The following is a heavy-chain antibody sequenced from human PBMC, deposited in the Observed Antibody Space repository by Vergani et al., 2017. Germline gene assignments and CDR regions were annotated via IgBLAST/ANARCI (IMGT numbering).Heavy chain of an antibody. V-gene: IGHV4-34*01. D-gene: IGHD3-22*01. CDR3: ARGCTFSTHYDSSGYYYFFDY. CDR1: GGSFSGYY. Sequence: QVQLQQWGAGLLKPSETLSLTCAVYGGSFSGYYWSWIRQPPGKGLEWIGEINHSGSTNYNPSLKSRVTISLDTSKNQFSLKLSSVTAADTAVYYCARGCTFSTHYDSSGYYYFFDYWGQGTLVTVSS. CDR2: INHSGST. J-gene: IGHJ4*02.